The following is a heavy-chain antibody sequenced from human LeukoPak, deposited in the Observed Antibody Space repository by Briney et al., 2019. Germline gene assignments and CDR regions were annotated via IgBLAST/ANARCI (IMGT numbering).Heavy chain of an antibody. J-gene: IGHJ4*02. CDR1: GFTFSGYV. V-gene: IGHV3-23*01. CDR3: ARGRGADSLPSRFDY. D-gene: IGHD2-15*01. CDR2: ISGSGYNT. Sequence: PGGSLRLSCSASGFTFSGYVMGWVRQAPGKGLEWVSSISGSGYNTYSADSVQGRFAISRDNSKNTLYLQMNSLRDEDTAVYYCARGRGADSLPSRFDYRGQGTLVTVSS.